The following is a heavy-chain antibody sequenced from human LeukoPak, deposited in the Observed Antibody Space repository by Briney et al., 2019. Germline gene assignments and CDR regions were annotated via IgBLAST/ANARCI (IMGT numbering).Heavy chain of an antibody. CDR2: INPNSGGT. CDR3: ARSLTTGTTFSFDY. V-gene: IGHV1-2*02. Sequence: ASVKVSCKASGYTFTGYYMHWVRQAPGQGLEWMGWINPNSGGTNYAQKFQGRVTMTRDTFISTAYMELSRLRSDDTAVYYCARSLTTGTTFSFDYWGQGTLVTVSS. J-gene: IGHJ4*02. CDR1: GYTFTGYY. D-gene: IGHD1-1*01.